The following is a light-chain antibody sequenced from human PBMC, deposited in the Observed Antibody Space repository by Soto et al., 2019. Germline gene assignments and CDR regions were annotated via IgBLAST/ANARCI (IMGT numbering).Light chain of an antibody. CDR2: GNT. J-gene: IGLJ1*01. Sequence: QSVLTQPPSLSGAPGQGVTISCTGSISNIGAGYDVHWYQQLPGTAPKLLISGNTNRPSGVPDRFSGSKSGTSASLAITGLQADDEADYYCQSYDSRMSVIFGGGTKVTVL. CDR1: ISNIGAGYD. V-gene: IGLV1-40*01. CDR3: QSYDSRMSVI.